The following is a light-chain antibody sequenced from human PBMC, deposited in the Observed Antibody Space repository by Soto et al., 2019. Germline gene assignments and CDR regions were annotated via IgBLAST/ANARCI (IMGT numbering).Light chain of an antibody. V-gene: IGLV2-11*01. CDR3: CSYAGSYTLV. J-gene: IGLJ2*01. CDR2: DVG. CDR1: SSDVGGYNY. Sequence: QSALTQPRSVSGSPGQSVTISCTGTSSDVGGYNYVSWYQQHPGKAPKLMIYDVGKRPSGVPDRSSGSKSGNTASLTISGLQAEDEADYYCCSYAGSYTLVFGGGTKLTVL.